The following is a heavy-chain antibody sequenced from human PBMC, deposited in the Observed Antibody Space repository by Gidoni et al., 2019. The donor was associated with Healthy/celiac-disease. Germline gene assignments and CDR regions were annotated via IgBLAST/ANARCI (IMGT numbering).Heavy chain of an antibody. V-gene: IGHV3-30*03. D-gene: IGHD3-3*01. J-gene: IGHJ6*02. CDR2: ISYDGSNK. Sequence: QVQLVESGGGVVQPGRSLRLSCAASGFTFSSYGLHWVRQAPGKGLEWVAVISYDGSNKYYADSVKGRFTISRDNSKNTLYLQMNSLRAEDTAVYYCARDMVRFLEWADYYYYGMDVWGQGTTVTVSS. CDR1: GFTFSSYG. CDR3: ARDMVRFLEWADYYYYGMDV.